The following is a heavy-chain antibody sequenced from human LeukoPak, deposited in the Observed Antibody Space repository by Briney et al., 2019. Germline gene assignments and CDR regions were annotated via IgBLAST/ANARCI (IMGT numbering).Heavy chain of an antibody. Sequence: QSGGSLRLSCAASGFTFSSYWMSWVRQAPGKGLEWVANIKQDGSEKYYVDSVKGRFTISRDNAKDSLYLQMNSLRAEDTAVYYCAGGLGGYYMDVWGKGTTVTVSS. J-gene: IGHJ6*03. D-gene: IGHD3-16*01. CDR1: GFTFSSYW. CDR3: AGGLGGYYMDV. V-gene: IGHV3-7*04. CDR2: IKQDGSEK.